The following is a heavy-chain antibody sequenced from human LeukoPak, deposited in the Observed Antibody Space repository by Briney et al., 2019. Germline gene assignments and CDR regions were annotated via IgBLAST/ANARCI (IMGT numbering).Heavy chain of an antibody. CDR3: ARGVNCSSTSCLFGFDP. V-gene: IGHV1-2*02. J-gene: IGHJ5*02. D-gene: IGHD2-2*01. Sequence: EASVKVSCKASGYTFTGYYMHWVRQAPGQGLEWMGWINPNSGGTNYAQKFQGRVTMTRDTSISTAYMELSRLRSDDTAVYYCARGVNCSSTSCLFGFDPWGQGTLVTVSS. CDR1: GYTFTGYY. CDR2: INPNSGGT.